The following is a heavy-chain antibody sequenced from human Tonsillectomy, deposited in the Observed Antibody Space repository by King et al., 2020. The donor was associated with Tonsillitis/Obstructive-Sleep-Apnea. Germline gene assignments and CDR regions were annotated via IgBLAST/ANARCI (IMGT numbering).Heavy chain of an antibody. CDR2: INADTGSP. V-gene: IGHV7-4-1*02. Sequence: VQLVESGSELKRPGASVKVSCKASAYTFSRSALSWVRQAPGQGLEWMGWINADTGSPTYTQGFTGRFVFSLDTSVSTAYLQITSLKSEETAMYYCASLITSYDAFDVWGQGKMVTVFS. CDR1: AYTFSRSA. D-gene: IGHD3-10*01. J-gene: IGHJ3*01. CDR3: ASLITSYDAFDV.